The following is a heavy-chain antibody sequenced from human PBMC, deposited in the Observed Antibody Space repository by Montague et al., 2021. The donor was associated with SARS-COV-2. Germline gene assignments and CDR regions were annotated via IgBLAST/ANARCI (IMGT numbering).Heavy chain of an antibody. CDR3: ARGTSTVNIIVVVITGIGYYFDH. Sequence: SETLSLTCAVYGGSFNDYQWRWIRQPPGKGLEWVGGINHSGSANYNPSLKSQVTISADTSKNQFSLKLTSVTAADTAVYYCARGTSTVNIIVVVITGIGYYFDHWGQGTLVTVSS. V-gene: IGHV4-34*01. J-gene: IGHJ4*02. CDR2: INHSGSA. CDR1: GGSFNDYQ. D-gene: IGHD3-22*01.